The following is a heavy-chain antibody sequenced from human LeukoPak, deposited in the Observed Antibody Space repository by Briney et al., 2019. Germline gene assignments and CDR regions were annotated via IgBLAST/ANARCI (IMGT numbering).Heavy chain of an antibody. CDR2: ISERGGTI. D-gene: IGHD3-22*01. V-gene: IGHV3-23*01. J-gene: IGHJ4*02. Sequence: PGGSLRLSCAASGFTFSSYAMSWVRQTPGKGLEWVSSISERGGTIYYADSVKGRFTISRDNAKNSLYLQMNSLRAEDTAVYYCASLDSSGYYGSDFDYWGQGTLVTVSS. CDR1: GFTFSSYA. CDR3: ASLDSSGYYGSDFDY.